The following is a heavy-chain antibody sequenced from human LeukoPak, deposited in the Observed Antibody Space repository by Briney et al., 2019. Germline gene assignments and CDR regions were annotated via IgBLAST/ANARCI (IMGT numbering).Heavy chain of an antibody. Sequence: GESLKISCKGSGYTFSSYWIGWVRQMPGKGLEWMGIIYPGDSDTRYSPSLQGQVTISVDTSIGAAYLQWSSLKASDTAIYYCARQNDFRLDYWGQGTLVTVSS. J-gene: IGHJ4*02. CDR1: GYTFSSYW. CDR2: IYPGDSDT. D-gene: IGHD3-3*01. CDR3: ARQNDFRLDY. V-gene: IGHV5-51*01.